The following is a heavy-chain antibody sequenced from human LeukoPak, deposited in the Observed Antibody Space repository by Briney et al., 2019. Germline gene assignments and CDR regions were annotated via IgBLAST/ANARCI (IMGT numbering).Heavy chain of an antibody. CDR1: GFTFSSYG. CDR2: ISYDGSNK. D-gene: IGHD1-26*01. V-gene: IGHV3-30*18. CDR3: AKDLWELLYYFDY. J-gene: IGHJ4*02. Sequence: GGSLRLSCAASGFTFSSYGMHWVRQAPGKGLEWVAVISYDGSNKYYADSVKGRFTISRDNSKNTLYPQMNSLRAEDTAVYYCAKDLWELLYYFDYWGQGTLVTVSS.